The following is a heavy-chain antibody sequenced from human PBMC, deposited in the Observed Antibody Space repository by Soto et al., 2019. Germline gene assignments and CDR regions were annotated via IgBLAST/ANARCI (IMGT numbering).Heavy chain of an antibody. Sequence: GGSLRLSCAASGFTFSNAWMNWVRQAPGKGLEWVGRIKSKTDGGTTDYAAPVKGRFTISRDDSKNTLYLQMNSLKTEDTAVYYCTTGGIVVVPAAISVTRNYWGQGTLVTVSS. V-gene: IGHV3-15*07. CDR2: IKSKTDGGTT. CDR1: GFTFSNAW. J-gene: IGHJ4*02. CDR3: TTGGIVVVPAAISVTRNY. D-gene: IGHD2-2*02.